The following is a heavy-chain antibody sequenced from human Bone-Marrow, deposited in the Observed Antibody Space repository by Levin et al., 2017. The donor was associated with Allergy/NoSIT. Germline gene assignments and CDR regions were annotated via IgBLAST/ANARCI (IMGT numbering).Heavy chain of an antibody. Sequence: GGSLRLSCAASGFTFANYAMNWVRQAPGKGLEWVSALSETGDHTFYADSVKGRFTISRDNYKNTLYLQMNSLRAEDTAVYYCVANVDAAMFDYWGQGTLVTVSS. CDR3: VANVDAAMFDY. J-gene: IGHJ4*02. CDR2: LSETGDHT. CDR1: GFTFANYA. D-gene: IGHD5-18*01. V-gene: IGHV3-23*01.